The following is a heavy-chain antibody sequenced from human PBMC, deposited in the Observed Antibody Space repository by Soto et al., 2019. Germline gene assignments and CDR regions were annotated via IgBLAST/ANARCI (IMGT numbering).Heavy chain of an antibody. V-gene: IGHV1-2*02. Sequence: QVQLVQSGAEVKKPGASVKVSCKASGYTFTAYYMHWVRQAPGQGLEWMGWINPNSGGTYHAQNFQGRVTITRDTSTTTAYMELARLRSEDTAVYYCARGGGRGYNELDPWGHGTLVIVSS. CDR3: ARGGGRGYNELDP. J-gene: IGHJ5*02. CDR1: GYTFTAYY. CDR2: INPNSGGT. D-gene: IGHD5-12*01.